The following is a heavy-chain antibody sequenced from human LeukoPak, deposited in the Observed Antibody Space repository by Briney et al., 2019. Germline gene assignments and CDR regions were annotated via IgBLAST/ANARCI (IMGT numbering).Heavy chain of an antibody. CDR2: ISSSSSTI. CDR1: GFTFSSYG. Sequence: GGTLRLSCAASGFTFSSYGMSWVRQAPGKGLEWVSYISSSSSTIYYADSVKGRFTISRDNAKNSLYLQMNSLRAEDTAVYYCARGKYDSSGYYKFWGQGTLVTVSS. J-gene: IGHJ4*02. D-gene: IGHD3-22*01. V-gene: IGHV3-48*01. CDR3: ARGKYDSSGYYKF.